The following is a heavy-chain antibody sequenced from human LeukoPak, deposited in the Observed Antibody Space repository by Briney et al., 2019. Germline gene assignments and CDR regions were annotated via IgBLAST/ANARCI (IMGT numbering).Heavy chain of an antibody. D-gene: IGHD1-7*01. CDR3: ARAIAPYNWNYVWFDP. CDR2: ISPADSNA. J-gene: IGHJ5*02. V-gene: IGHV5-51*01. CDR1: GYSFTSLW. Sequence: GESLKISCKGSGYSFTSLWIGWVRQMPGKGLEWMGMISPADSNARYSPSLQGQVTFSADKSINTAYLQWSSLRASDTAIYYCARAIAPYNWNYVWFDPWGQGTLVTVSS.